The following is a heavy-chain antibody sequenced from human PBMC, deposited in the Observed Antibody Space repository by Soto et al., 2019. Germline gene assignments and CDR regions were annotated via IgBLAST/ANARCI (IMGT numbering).Heavy chain of an antibody. D-gene: IGHD5-18*01. CDR3: ARDSPGDIYGFPQYYFDY. V-gene: IGHV3-30-3*01. J-gene: IGHJ4*02. CDR1: GFTYSSYA. Sequence: QVQLVESGGGVVQPGRSLRLSCAASGFTYSSYAMHWVRQAPGKGLEWVAVISYDGSNKYYADSVKGRFTISRDNSKNTLYLQMNCLRAEDMAVYYCARDSPGDIYGFPQYYFDYWGQGTLVTVSS. CDR2: ISYDGSNK.